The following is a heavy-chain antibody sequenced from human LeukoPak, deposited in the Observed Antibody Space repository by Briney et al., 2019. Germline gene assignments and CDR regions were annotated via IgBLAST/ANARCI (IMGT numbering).Heavy chain of an antibody. D-gene: IGHD3-22*01. CDR3: ASASSGYYYQYDY. CDR2: IIPIFGTA. V-gene: IGHV1-69*13. Sequence: SVKVSCKASGYTFTSYAISWVRQAPGQGLEWMGGIIPIFGTANYAQKFQGRVTITADESTSTAYMELSSLRSEDTAVYYCASASSGYYYQYDYWGQGTLVTVSS. CDR1: GYTFTSYA. J-gene: IGHJ4*02.